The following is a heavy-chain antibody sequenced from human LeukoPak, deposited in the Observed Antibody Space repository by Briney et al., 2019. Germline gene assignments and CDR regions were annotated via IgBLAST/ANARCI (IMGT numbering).Heavy chain of an antibody. J-gene: IGHJ5*02. CDR3: ATAPRYYYDSSGYYPT. CDR2: VDPKDGET. Sequence: ASVKVSCKASGYTFTDYYMHWVQQAPGKRLEWMGRVDPKDGETIYTEKFQGRVTITADTSTDTTYMELSSLRSEDTAVYYCATAPRYYYDSSGYYPTWGQGTLVTVSS. D-gene: IGHD3-22*01. V-gene: IGHV1-69-2*01. CDR1: GYTFTDYY.